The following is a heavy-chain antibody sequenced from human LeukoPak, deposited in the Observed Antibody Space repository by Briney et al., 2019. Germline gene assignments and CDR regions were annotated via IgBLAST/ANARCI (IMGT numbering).Heavy chain of an antibody. D-gene: IGHD1-1*01. CDR2: ITGSGGST. Sequence: GGSLRLSCAASGFTVSSNYMSWVRQGPGKGLEWVSGITGSGGSTYYADYVKGRFTISRDNSKNTLYLQMNSLRVEDTAVYYCANHNGYFFDYWGQGTLVTVSS. CDR1: GFTVSSNY. J-gene: IGHJ4*02. V-gene: IGHV3-23*01. CDR3: ANHNGYFFDY.